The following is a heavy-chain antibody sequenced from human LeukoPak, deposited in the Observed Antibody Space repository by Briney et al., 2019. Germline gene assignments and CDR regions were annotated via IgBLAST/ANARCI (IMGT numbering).Heavy chain of an antibody. D-gene: IGHD5-12*01. CDR1: GYTFGSYD. CDR3: ARVSRWLRSPGDASWFDP. CDR2: INPGSGNT. J-gene: IGHJ5*02. V-gene: IGHV1-8*01. Sequence: ASVKVSCKASGYTFGSYDINWVRQATGQGLEWMGRINPGSGNTDYAQKFQGRVTMTKDTSISTVYMELSSLRSEDAAVYYCARVSRWLRSPGDASWFDPWGQGTLVTVSS.